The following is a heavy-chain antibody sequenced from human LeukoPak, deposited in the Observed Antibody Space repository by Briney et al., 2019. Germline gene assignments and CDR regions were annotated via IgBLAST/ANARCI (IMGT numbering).Heavy chain of an antibody. CDR1: GGSISSSSYY. J-gene: IGHJ6*03. D-gene: IGHD3-10*01. CDR2: IYYSGST. Sequence: PSETLSLTCTVSGGSISSSSYYWGWIRQPPGKGLEWIGSIYYSGSTYYNPSLKSRVTISVDTSKNQFSLKLSSVTAADTAVYYCARAGVRGVYYYMDVWGKGTTVTVSS. V-gene: IGHV4-39*07. CDR3: ARAGVRGVYYYMDV.